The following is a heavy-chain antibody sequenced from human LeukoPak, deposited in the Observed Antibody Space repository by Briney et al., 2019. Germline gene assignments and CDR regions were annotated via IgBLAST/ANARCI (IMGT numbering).Heavy chain of an antibody. CDR1: GYTFSGSY. J-gene: IGHJ4*02. Sequence: ASVTLSCKVSGYTFSGSYMHWVRQAPGQGLEWMGWINPTSGVTKYAEKFQGRVTMTRDTSINTAYMEMSGLRSDDTAVYYCARDMYSGTYGHWGQGTLVTVSS. V-gene: IGHV1-2*02. CDR2: INPTSGVT. CDR3: ARDMYSGTYGH. D-gene: IGHD1-26*01.